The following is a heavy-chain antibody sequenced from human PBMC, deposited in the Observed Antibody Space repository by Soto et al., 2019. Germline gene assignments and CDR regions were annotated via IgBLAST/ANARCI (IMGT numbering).Heavy chain of an antibody. D-gene: IGHD3-10*01. CDR1: AGSISSHY. CDR3: ARDRGYYGSGSYYPPED. Sequence: QVQLQESGPGLVKPSETLSLTCTVSAGSISSHYWSWIRQPPGKGLEWIGYIYYSGSTKYNPSLESRVTISVDTSKNQFSLKLRSVTAADTAVYYCARDRGYYGSGSYYPPEDWGQGTLVTVSS. CDR2: IYYSGST. V-gene: IGHV4-59*11. J-gene: IGHJ4*02.